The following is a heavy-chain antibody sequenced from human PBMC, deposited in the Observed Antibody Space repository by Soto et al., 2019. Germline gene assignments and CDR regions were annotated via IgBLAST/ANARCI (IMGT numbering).Heavy chain of an antibody. CDR2: IYYSGST. D-gene: IGHD3-3*01. J-gene: IGHJ4*02. CDR3: AGRLPGYDFWSDSPPFDY. CDR1: GGSISSYY. V-gene: IGHV4-59*01. Sequence: SETLSLTCTVSGGSISSYYWSWIRQPPEKGLEWIGYIYYSGSTNYNPSLKSRVTISVDTSKNQFSLKLSSVTAADTAVYYCAGRLPGYDFWSDSPPFDYWGQGTLVTVSS.